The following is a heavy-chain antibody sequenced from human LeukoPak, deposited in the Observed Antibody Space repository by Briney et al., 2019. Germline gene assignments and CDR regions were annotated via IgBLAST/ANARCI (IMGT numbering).Heavy chain of an antibody. V-gene: IGHV4-39*01. CDR1: GASLSSRTSY. CDR2: IYSSGNT. CDR3: ARHVSSVGVAVVITMIDS. Sequence: SETLSLTCSVSGASLSSRTSYWGWIRQPPGKGPEWIGTIYSSGNTYYNPSLKSRVTISGDTSKNQLSLRVNSVTAADTAVYYCARHVSSVGVAVVITMIDSWGQGIPVTVSS. J-gene: IGHJ4*02. D-gene: IGHD2-15*01.